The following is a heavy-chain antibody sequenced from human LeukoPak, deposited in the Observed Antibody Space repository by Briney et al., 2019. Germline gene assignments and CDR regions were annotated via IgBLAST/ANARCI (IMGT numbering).Heavy chain of an antibody. V-gene: IGHV1-8*01. Sequence: GASVKVSCKASGYTFTSYDINWVRQATGQGLEWMGWMNPNSGNTGYAQKFQGRVTITRNTSISTAYMELSSLRSEDTAVYYCARGLLQSDYGDYEPYNWFDPWGQGTLVTVSS. CDR3: ARGLLQSDYGDYEPYNWFDP. CDR1: GYTFTSYD. J-gene: IGHJ5*02. CDR2: MNPNSGNT. D-gene: IGHD4-17*01.